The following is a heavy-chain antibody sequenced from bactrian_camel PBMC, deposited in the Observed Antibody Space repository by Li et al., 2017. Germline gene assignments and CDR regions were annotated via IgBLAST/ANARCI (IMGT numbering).Heavy chain of an antibody. Sequence: HVQLVESGGGLVQPGGSLRLSCVASAFTFSSRSLNWVRQAPGKGLEWVSRIERNTNTYYADSVKGRFASSRDNTMNTVYLQMNSLQSEDTALYYCATTSGDIVGFDYWGQGTQVTVS. CDR1: AFTFSSRS. CDR3: ATTSGDIVGFDY. D-gene: IGHD2*01. CDR2: IERNTNT. V-gene: IGHV3-2*01. J-gene: IGHJ6*01.